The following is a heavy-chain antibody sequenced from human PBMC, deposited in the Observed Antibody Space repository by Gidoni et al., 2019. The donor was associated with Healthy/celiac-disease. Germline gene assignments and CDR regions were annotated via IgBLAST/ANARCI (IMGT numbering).Heavy chain of an antibody. CDR1: GGSISSSSYY. CDR2: IYYSGST. V-gene: IGHV4-39*01. J-gene: IGHJ4*02. D-gene: IGHD5-18*01. CDR3: ARQEDTAMVRGGYYFDY. Sequence: LSLTCTVSGGSISSSSYYWGWIRQPPGKGLEWIGSIYYSGSTYYNPSLKSRVTISVDTSKNQFSLKLSSVTAADTAVYYCARQEDTAMVRGGYYFDYWGQGTLVTVSS.